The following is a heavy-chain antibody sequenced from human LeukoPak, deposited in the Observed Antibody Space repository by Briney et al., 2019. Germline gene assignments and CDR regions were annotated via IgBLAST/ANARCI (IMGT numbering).Heavy chain of an antibody. CDR1: GFTFSSYG. V-gene: IGHV3-30*18. CDR3: AKDRTTALGYYFDY. Sequence: GGSLRLSWAASGFTFSSYGMHWVRQAPGKGLEWVAVISYDGSNKYYADSVKGRFTISRDNSKNTLYLQMNSLRAEDTAVYYCAKDRTTALGYYFDYWGQGTLVTVSS. D-gene: IGHD4-17*01. J-gene: IGHJ4*02. CDR2: ISYDGSNK.